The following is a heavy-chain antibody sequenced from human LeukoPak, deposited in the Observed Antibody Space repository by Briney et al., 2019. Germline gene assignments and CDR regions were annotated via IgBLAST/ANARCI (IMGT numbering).Heavy chain of an antibody. V-gene: IGHV1-69*13. J-gene: IGHJ5*02. CDR2: IIPIFGTA. CDR1: GYTFTSYD. D-gene: IGHD2-2*01. Sequence: SVKVSCKASGYTFTSYDINWVRQAPGQGLEWMGGIIPIFGTANYAQKFQGRVTITADESTSTAYMELSSLRSEDTAVYYCARGPRYCSSTSCYLVWFDPWGQGTLVTVSS. CDR3: ARGPRYCSSTSCYLVWFDP.